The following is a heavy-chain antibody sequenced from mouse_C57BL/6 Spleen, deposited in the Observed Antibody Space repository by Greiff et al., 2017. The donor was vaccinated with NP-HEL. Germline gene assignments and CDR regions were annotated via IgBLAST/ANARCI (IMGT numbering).Heavy chain of an antibody. CDR1: GFSLSTFGMG. Sequence: QVTLKESGPGILQPSQTLSLTCSFSGFSLSTFGMGVGWIRQPSGKGLEWLAHIWWDDDKYYNPALKSRLTISKDTSKNQVCLKIANVDTADTATYYCARIRIYYGNYGYFDYWGQGTTLTVSS. D-gene: IGHD2-1*01. CDR3: ARIRIYYGNYGYFDY. J-gene: IGHJ2*01. CDR2: IWWDDDK. V-gene: IGHV8-8*01.